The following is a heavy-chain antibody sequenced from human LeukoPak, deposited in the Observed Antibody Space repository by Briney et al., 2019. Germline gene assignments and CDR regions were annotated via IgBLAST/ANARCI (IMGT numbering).Heavy chain of an antibody. CDR3: ARDWEDGDYLVRAFDI. D-gene: IGHD4-17*01. CDR1: GYTFTSYY. Sequence: GASVKVSCKASGYTFTSYYMHWVRQAPGQGLEWMGGIIPIFGTANYAQKFQGRVTITADESTSTAYMELSSLRSEDTAVYYCARDWEDGDYLVRAFDIWGQGTMVTVSS. CDR2: IIPIFGTA. J-gene: IGHJ3*02. V-gene: IGHV1-69*13.